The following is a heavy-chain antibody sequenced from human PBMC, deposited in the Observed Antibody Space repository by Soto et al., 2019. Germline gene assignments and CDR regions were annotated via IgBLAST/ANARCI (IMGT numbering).Heavy chain of an antibody. CDR2: ISSSSSYI. V-gene: IGHV3-21*01. CDR3: ARDPIDCSGGSCYSFY. Sequence: GGSLRLSCAASGFTFSSYSMNWVRQAPGKGLEWVSSISSSSSYIYYADSVKGRFTISRDNAKNSLYLQMNSLRAEGTAVYYCARDPIDCSGGSCYSFYGGQGTLVTVSS. D-gene: IGHD2-15*01. CDR1: GFTFSSYS. J-gene: IGHJ4*02.